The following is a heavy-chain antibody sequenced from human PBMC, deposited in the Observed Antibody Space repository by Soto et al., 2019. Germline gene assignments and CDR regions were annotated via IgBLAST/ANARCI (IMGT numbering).Heavy chain of an antibody. J-gene: IGHJ1*01. Sequence: ASVKVSCKASGYIFTCYSMHWVRQAPGQGLEWMGVVNPSGGSTTYAQKFQGRITMTRDTSTSTVYMDLNSLTSEDTAVYYCAQEEKCSDSICYSEYFQRWGQGTLVTVSS. CDR3: AQEEKCSDSICYSEYFQR. CDR2: VNPSGGST. V-gene: IGHV1-46*01. CDR1: GYIFTCYS. D-gene: IGHD2-15*01.